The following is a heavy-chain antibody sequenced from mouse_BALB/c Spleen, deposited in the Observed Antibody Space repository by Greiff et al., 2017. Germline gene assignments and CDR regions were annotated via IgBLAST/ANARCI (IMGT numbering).Heavy chain of an antibody. D-gene: IGHD2-1*01. J-gene: IGHJ2*01. V-gene: IGHV2-2*02. CDR3: ARNYGNYFDY. CDR2: IWSGGST. CDR1: GFSLTGYG. Sequence: VKLQESGPGLVAPSQSLSITCTVSGFSLTGYGVNWVRQPTGKGLEWLGVIWSGGSTDYNAAFISRLSISKDNSKSQVFFKMNSLQANDTAIYYCARNYGNYFDYWGQGTTLTVSS.